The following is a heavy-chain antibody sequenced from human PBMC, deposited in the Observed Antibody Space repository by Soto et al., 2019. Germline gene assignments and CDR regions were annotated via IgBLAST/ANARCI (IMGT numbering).Heavy chain of an antibody. D-gene: IGHD6-13*01. J-gene: IGHJ6*02. Sequence: ASVKVSCKASGYTFTSYGISWVRQAPGQGLERMGWMNPNSGNTGYAQKFQGRVTMTRNTSISTAYMELSSLRSEDTAVYYCARRGYSSSWYYYYYYGMDVWGQGTTVTVSS. CDR2: MNPNSGNT. V-gene: IGHV1-8*02. CDR3: ARRGYSSSWYYYYYYGMDV. CDR1: GYTFTSYG.